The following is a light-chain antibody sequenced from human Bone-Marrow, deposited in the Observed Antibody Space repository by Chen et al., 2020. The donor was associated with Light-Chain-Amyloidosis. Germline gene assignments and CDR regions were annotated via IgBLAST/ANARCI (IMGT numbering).Light chain of an antibody. CDR2: DDS. Sequence: SYVLTQPSPVSAAPGQAATTACGGNNIGSTSVHWYQQTPGQAPLLVVYDDSDRPSGIPERLSGSNSGNTATLTISRVEAGDEADYYCQVWDRSSDRPVFGGGTKLTVL. V-gene: IGLV3-21*02. CDR3: QVWDRSSDRPV. J-gene: IGLJ3*02. CDR1: NIGSTS.